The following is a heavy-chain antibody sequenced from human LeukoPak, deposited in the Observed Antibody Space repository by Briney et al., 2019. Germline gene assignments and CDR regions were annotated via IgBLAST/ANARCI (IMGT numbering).Heavy chain of an antibody. V-gene: IGHV3-30*09. CDR1: AFTFSSNP. D-gene: IGHD3-16*01. CDR3: ARVSGGYYFDD. CDR2: ISYDGSNK. J-gene: IGHJ4*02. Sequence: PGGSLRLSCAASAFTFSSNPMHWVRQAPGKGLEWVAVISYDGSNKYYAESVKGRFAISRDNSKNTLFLQMNSLRTEDTAVYYCARVSGGYYFDDWGQGTLVIVSS.